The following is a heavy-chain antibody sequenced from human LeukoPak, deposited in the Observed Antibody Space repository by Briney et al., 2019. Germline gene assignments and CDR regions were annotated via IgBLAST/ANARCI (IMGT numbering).Heavy chain of an antibody. J-gene: IGHJ3*02. CDR1: GGSISSYY. CDR2: IYKSGST. D-gene: IGHD1-1*01. V-gene: IGHV4-59*08. CDR3: ARLSTGPYGLGAFDI. Sequence: SETLSLTCTVSGGSISSYYWSWIRQPPGKGLEWIENIYKSGSTNYNPSLKSRVTMSVDTSKNQFSLRLNSVTAADTAVYYCARLSTGPYGLGAFDIWGQGTMVTVSS.